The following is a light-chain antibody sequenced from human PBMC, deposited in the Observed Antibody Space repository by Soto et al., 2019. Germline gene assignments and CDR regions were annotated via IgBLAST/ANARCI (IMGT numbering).Light chain of an antibody. V-gene: IGKV3-15*01. Sequence: EIVMTQSPATLAVSPGDTVTLSCRASQTLSDNLAWYQQKPGQAPRLLIFRASTRATGVPARFSARGSGTEFTLTISGLESEDFAVYYCRQYGRSLEFAVGGGTKVEIK. CDR1: QTLSDN. CDR2: RAS. J-gene: IGKJ4*01. CDR3: RQYGRSLEFA.